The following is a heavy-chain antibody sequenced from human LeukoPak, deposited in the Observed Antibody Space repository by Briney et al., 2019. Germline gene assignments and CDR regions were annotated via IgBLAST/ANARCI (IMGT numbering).Heavy chain of an antibody. D-gene: IGHD6-19*01. Sequence: ASVKISCKACGYTFTGYYMHWVRQDPGQGLEWMGRINPNSGGTNYAQKFQGRVTMTRDTSISTAYMELSRLRSDDTAVYYCARSAVAGTDYWGQGTLVTVSS. V-gene: IGHV1-2*06. CDR2: INPNSGGT. CDR1: GYTFTGYY. CDR3: ARSAVAGTDY. J-gene: IGHJ4*02.